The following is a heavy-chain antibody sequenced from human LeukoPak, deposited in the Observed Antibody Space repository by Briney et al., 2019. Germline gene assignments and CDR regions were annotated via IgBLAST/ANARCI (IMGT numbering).Heavy chain of an antibody. CDR2: IIPIFGTA. CDR1: GGTFSSYA. Sequence: ASVKVSCKASGGTFSSYAISWVRQAPGQGLEWMGGIIPIFGTANYAQKFQGRVTITADESTSTAYMELSSLRSEDTAVYYCARVSQSYDFWSGYSFTDAFDIWGQGTMVTVSS. D-gene: IGHD3-3*01. J-gene: IGHJ3*02. V-gene: IGHV1-69*13. CDR3: ARVSQSYDFWSGYSFTDAFDI.